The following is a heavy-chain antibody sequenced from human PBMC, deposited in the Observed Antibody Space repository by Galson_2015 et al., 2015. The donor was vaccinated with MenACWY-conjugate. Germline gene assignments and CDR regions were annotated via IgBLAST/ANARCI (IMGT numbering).Heavy chain of an antibody. CDR3: ARDLRLVSMARGSMVPDAFDM. V-gene: IGHV1-46*01. CDR1: GYTFTNYY. Sequence: SVKVSCKASGYTFTNYYIHWVRQAPGQGLEWMGIINPSDGSTNHAQKFQGRVTMTRETSTTTVYLELSSLRSEDTAVYYCARDLRLVSMARGSMVPDAFDMWGQGTMVTVSS. J-gene: IGHJ3*02. D-gene: IGHD3-10*01. CDR2: INPSDGST.